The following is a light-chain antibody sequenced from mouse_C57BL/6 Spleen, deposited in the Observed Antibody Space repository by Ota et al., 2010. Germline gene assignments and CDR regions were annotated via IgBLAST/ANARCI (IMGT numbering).Light chain of an antibody. CDR3: QQYYSYPYT. CDR1: QDVSTA. CDR2: WAS. V-gene: IGKV6-23*01. J-gene: IGKJ2*01. Sequence: TSVGDRVSITCKASQDVSTAVAWYQQKPGQSPKLLIYWASTRHTGVPDRFTGSGSGTDFTLTISNVQSEDLADYYCQQYYSYPYTFGGGTKLEIK.